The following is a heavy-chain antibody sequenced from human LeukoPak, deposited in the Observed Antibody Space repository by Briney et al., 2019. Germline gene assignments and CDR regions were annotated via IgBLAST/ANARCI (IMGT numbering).Heavy chain of an antibody. V-gene: IGHV4-31*03. CDR1: GGSISSGGYY. D-gene: IGHD3-10*01. CDR2: IYYSGST. J-gene: IGHJ4*02. CDR3: ARLRVGDYYGSGFYFDY. Sequence: SSETLSLTCTVSGGSISSGGYYWRWIRQHPGKGLEWIGYIYYSGSTYHNPSLKSRVTISVDTSKNQFSLKLSSVTAADTAVYYCARLRVGDYYGSGFYFDYWGQGTLVTVSS.